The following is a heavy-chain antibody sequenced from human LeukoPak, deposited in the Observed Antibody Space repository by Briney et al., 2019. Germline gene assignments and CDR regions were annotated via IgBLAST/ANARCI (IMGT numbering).Heavy chain of an antibody. Sequence: GGSPGLSCAASGFTFSDHIMNWVRQLPGKRLEWVAYVSGSGSTVYYADSVKGRFTISRDNGKSSLYLQMNSLRVEDTALYYCVRQFASWGQGTLVTVSS. CDR1: GFTFSDHI. V-gene: IGHV3-48*01. CDR3: VRQFAS. J-gene: IGHJ4*02. CDR2: VSGSGSTV.